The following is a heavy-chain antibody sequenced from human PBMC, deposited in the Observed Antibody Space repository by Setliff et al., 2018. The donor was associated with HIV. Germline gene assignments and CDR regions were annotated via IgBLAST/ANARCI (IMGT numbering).Heavy chain of an antibody. CDR1: GFIFDRYT. J-gene: IGHJ4*02. V-gene: IGHV3-30*04. CDR3: VRDLDAGRTRIFDS. D-gene: IGHD1-1*01. Sequence: GGSLRLSCAASGFIFDRYTMHWVRQAPGKGLEWLSLISYDGSNIDYADSVKCRFTISRDNSKSMLYLQMNSLRPEDKAVYYCVRDLDAGRTRIFDSWGQGTLVTVSS. CDR2: ISYDGSNI.